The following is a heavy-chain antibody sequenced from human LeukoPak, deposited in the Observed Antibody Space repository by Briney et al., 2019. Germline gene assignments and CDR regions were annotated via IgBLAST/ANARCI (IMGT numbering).Heavy chain of an antibody. CDR2: ISSSGSTI. J-gene: IGHJ4*02. D-gene: IGHD3-10*01. CDR1: GFTFSSYE. CDR3: AKLYGSGRPFDY. V-gene: IGHV3-48*03. Sequence: GGSLRLSCAASGFTFSSYEMNWVRQAPGKGLEWVSYISSSGSTIYYADSVKGRFTISRDNAKNSLYLQMNSLRAEDTAVYYCAKLYGSGRPFDYWGQGTLVTVSS.